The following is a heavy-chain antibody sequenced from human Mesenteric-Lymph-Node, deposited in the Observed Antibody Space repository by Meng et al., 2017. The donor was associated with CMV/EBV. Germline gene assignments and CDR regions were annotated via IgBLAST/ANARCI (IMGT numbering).Heavy chain of an antibody. CDR1: GFTFSSYA. V-gene: IGHV3-23*01. Sequence: GESLKISCAASGFTFSSYAMSWVRQAPGEGLEWVSAISGGGGSAYYADSVKGRFTISRDNSKDTLYLQMNSLSAEDTAVYYCAKGDYYDSSGRGYFDYWGQGTLVTVSS. D-gene: IGHD3-22*01. CDR3: AKGDYYDSSGRGYFDY. J-gene: IGHJ4*02. CDR2: ISGGGGSA.